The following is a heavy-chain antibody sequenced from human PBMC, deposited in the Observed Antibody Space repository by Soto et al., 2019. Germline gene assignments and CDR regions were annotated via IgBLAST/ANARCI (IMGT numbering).Heavy chain of an antibody. CDR3: AKESGQWLVLVYFDY. CDR2: ISCSGGST. V-gene: IGHV3-23*01. Sequence: GGSLRLSCAASGFTFSSYAMSWVRQAPGKGLEWVSGISCSGGSTYYADSVRGRFTISRDNAKNSLYLQMNSLRAEDTALYYCAKESGQWLVLVYFDYWGQGTLVTVSS. CDR1: GFTFSSYA. J-gene: IGHJ4*02. D-gene: IGHD6-19*01.